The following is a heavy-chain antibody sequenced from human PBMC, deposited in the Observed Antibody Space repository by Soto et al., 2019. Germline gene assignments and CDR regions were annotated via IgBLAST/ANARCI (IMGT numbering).Heavy chain of an antibody. Sequence: PGGSLRLSCAASGFTFSSYGMHWVRQAPGKGLEWVAVISYDGSNKYYADSVKGRFTISRDNSKNTLYLQMNSLRAEDTAVYYCAKEISSGYYYLDYWGQGTLVTAPQ. CDR1: GFTFSSYG. CDR2: ISYDGSNK. CDR3: AKEISSGYYYLDY. V-gene: IGHV3-30*18. J-gene: IGHJ4*02. D-gene: IGHD3-22*01.